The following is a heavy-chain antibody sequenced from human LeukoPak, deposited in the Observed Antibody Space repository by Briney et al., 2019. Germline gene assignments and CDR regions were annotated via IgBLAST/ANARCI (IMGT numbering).Heavy chain of an antibody. Sequence: GPSLRLSCAASGFTFSSYAMHSVRQAPGKGLEWVAVISYDGSNKYYADSVKGRFTNSRDNSKNPLYLQMSSLRAEDTAGYYCARSMVREVIGSHFNYWGEGTLVTVSS. D-gene: IGHD3-10*01. CDR1: GFTFSSYA. V-gene: IGHV3-30-3*01. CDR3: ARSMVREVIGSHFNY. CDR2: ISYDGSNK. J-gene: IGHJ4*02.